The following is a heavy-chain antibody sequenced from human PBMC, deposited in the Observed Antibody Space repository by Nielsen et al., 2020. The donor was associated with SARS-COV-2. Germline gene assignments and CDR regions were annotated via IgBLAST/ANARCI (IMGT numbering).Heavy chain of an antibody. CDR2: ISSSSSYI. CDR3: ARGQPGDTIGY. CDR1: GFTFSSNS. J-gene: IGHJ4*02. D-gene: IGHD3-10*01. Sequence: GESLKISCAASGFTFSSNSMNWVRQAPGKGLEWVSCISSSSSYIYYAYSVKGRSTIYRDNAKNSLYLQINSLRAADTAVYYCARGQPGDTIGYWGQGTLVTVSS. V-gene: IGHV3-21*01.